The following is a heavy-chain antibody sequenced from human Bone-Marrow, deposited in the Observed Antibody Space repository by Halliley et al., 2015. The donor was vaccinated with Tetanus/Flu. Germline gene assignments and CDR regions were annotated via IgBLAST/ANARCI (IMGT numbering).Heavy chain of an antibody. CDR2: ISGSGGRT. V-gene: IGHV3-48*03. CDR1: GFTFSSYE. CDR3: ARDSGSPPDDGFDI. Sequence: VQSGGSLRLSCAASGFTFSSYEMIWVRQAQGKGLEWLSYISGSGGRTYYADSVKGRVTISRDNAKNSLYLQMNSLRGEDTAVYYCARDSGSPPDDGFDIWGQGTMVTVSS. J-gene: IGHJ3*02. D-gene: IGHD3-10*01.